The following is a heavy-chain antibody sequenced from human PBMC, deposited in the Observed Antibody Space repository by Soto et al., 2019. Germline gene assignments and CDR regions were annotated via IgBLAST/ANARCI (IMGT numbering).Heavy chain of an antibody. J-gene: IGHJ6*02. CDR1: GDSVTSVSDY. CDR3: ARGVGFGYYYYHMDL. CDR2: IYYSGSA. V-gene: IGHV4-61*01. Sequence: XETLCLTCTVAGDSVTSVSDYWSWIRQPPGKGLEWIGYIYYSGSADYNPSLGSRVTISIDTSKNQFSLKLTSVTAADTAVYYCARGVGFGYYYYHMDLWGQGATVTVSS. D-gene: IGHD3-10*01.